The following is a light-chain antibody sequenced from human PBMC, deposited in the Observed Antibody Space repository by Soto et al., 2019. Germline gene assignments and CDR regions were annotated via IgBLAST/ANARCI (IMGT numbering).Light chain of an antibody. CDR3: CSYAAGATFL. CDR1: SSDVGYSKF. V-gene: IGLV2-23*02. Sequence: SVLTQPASVSGSPGQSITVSCTGSSSDVGYSKFVSWYQQHPGKAPNLIIYEVNKRPSGVSNRFSGSKSGNTASLTISGLQAEDEADYFCCSYAAGATFLFGGGTKLTVL. CDR2: EVN. J-gene: IGLJ3*02.